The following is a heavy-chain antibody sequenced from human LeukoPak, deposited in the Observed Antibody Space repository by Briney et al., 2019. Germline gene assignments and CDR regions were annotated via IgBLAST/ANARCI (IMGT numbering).Heavy chain of an antibody. V-gene: IGHV3-48*03. Sequence: GGSLRLSCAASGFTFSNYEMHWVRQAPGKGLEWVSYISSSGSTIYYADSVKGRFTISRDNAKHSLYLQMNSLRAEDTAVYYCAELGITMIGGVWGKGTTVTISS. J-gene: IGHJ6*04. D-gene: IGHD3-10*02. CDR1: GFTFSNYE. CDR3: AELGITMIGGV. CDR2: ISSSGSTI.